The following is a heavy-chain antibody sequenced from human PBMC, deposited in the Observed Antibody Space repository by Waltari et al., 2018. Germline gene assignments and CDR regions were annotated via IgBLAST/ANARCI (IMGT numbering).Heavy chain of an antibody. Sequence: QVQLQESGPGLVKPSQTLSLTCTVSGGSISSGRYYWRWIPHPAGKGLVWIGRIYTRGSTNNNPSPKSRGTIAVDTSKNQFSLNLSSVTAADTAVDYCARVRPEGSYYYDSSGYDYKGAFDIWGQGTMVTVSS. CDR3: ARVRPEGSYYYDSSGYDYKGAFDI. CDR1: GGSISSGRYY. J-gene: IGHJ3*02. D-gene: IGHD3-22*01. V-gene: IGHV4-61*02. CDR2: IYTRGST.